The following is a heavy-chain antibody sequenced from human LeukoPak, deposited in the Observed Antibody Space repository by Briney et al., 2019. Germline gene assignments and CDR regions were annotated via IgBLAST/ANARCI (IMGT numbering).Heavy chain of an antibody. D-gene: IGHD5-12*01. J-gene: IGHJ6*02. Sequence: PSETLSLTCSVSGGSISSDYWSWIRQPPGKGLEWIGEINHSGSTNYNPSLKSRVTISVDTSKNQFSLKLSSVTAADTAVYYCARGRLRYAYYGMDVWGQGTTVTVSS. CDR3: ARGRLRYAYYGMDV. V-gene: IGHV4-34*01. CDR2: INHSGST. CDR1: GGSISSDY.